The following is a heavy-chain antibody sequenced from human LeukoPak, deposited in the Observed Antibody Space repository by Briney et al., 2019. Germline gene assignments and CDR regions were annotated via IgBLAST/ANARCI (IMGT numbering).Heavy chain of an antibody. CDR3: ARSVYYGSGSYYAGDWFDP. Sequence: GGSLRLSCAASGIIFSNYWMHWVRQAPGKGLVWVSRINRDGSSTSYADSVKGRFTISRDNAKNSLYLQMNSLRAEDTAVYYCARSVYYGSGSYYAGDWFDPWGQGTLVTVSS. CDR1: GIIFSNYW. CDR2: INRDGSST. V-gene: IGHV3-74*01. J-gene: IGHJ5*02. D-gene: IGHD3-10*01.